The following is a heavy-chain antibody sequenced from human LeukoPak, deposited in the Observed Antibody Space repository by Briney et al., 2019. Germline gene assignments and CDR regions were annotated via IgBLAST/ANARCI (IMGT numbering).Heavy chain of an antibody. D-gene: IGHD6-19*01. Sequence: ASVKVSFKASGYTFTGDYMHWVRQAPGQGLEWMGWINPNSGATNYAQRFQGRVTMTRDTSISTAYMELSRLRSDDTAMYYCATSRYSSGWYYFDNWGQGTLVTVSS. CDR2: INPNSGAT. J-gene: IGHJ4*02. CDR1: GYTFTGDY. CDR3: ATSRYSSGWYYFDN. V-gene: IGHV1-2*02.